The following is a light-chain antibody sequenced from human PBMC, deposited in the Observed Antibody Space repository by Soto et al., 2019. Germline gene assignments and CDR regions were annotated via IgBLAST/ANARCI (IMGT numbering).Light chain of an antibody. CDR1: QSVRDRY. Sequence: IVLTQSAGTLSLSPGERATISCTASQSVRDRYLAWYQQKPGQAPSLLIYDTFTRATGVPDRFSGSRSGTDFALTISRVEPEDFAIYFCQQYGSSPGTFGQGTKV. CDR3: QQYGSSPGT. CDR2: DTF. J-gene: IGKJ1*01. V-gene: IGKV3-20*01.